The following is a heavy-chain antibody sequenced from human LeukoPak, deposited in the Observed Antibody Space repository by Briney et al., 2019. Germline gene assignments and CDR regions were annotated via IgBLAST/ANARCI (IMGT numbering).Heavy chain of an antibody. D-gene: IGHD6-13*01. CDR3: ARGISSKYYYYYYMDV. CDR1: GGSISSYY. Sequence: SETLSLTCTVSGGSISSYYWSWIRQPPGKGLEWIGYIYYSGSTNYKPSLKSRVTISVDTSKNQFSLRLSSVTAADTAVYYCARGISSKYYYYYYMDVWGKGTTVTISS. V-gene: IGHV4-59*01. J-gene: IGHJ6*03. CDR2: IYYSGST.